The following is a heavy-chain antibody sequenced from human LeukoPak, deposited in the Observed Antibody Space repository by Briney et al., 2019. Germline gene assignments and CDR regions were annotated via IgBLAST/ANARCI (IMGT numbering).Heavy chain of an antibody. Sequence: GGSLRLSCAASGFTFSSYSMNWVRQAPGKGLEWVSSISSSSYIYYADSVKGRFTISRDNAKNPLYLQMNSLRAEDTAVYYCARGQSMAGTEVDYWGQGTLVTVSS. CDR3: ARGQSMAGTEVDY. V-gene: IGHV3-21*01. CDR2: ISSSSYI. J-gene: IGHJ4*02. CDR1: GFTFSSYS. D-gene: IGHD6-19*01.